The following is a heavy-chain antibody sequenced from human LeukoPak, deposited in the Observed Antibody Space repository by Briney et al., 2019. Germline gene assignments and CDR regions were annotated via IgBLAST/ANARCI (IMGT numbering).Heavy chain of an antibody. CDR2: IWYDGSNK. V-gene: IGHV3-33*06. D-gene: IGHD6-13*01. CDR1: GFTFSSYG. Sequence: QPGRSLRLSCAASGFTFSSYGMHWVRQAPGKGLEWVAVIWYDGSNKYYADSVKGRFTISRDNSKNTLYLQVNSLRAEDTAVYYCAKSRYSSSWYYFDYWGQGTLVTVSS. J-gene: IGHJ4*02. CDR3: AKSRYSSSWYYFDY.